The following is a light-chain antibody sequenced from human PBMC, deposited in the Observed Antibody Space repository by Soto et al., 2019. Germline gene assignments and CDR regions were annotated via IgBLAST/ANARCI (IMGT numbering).Light chain of an antibody. Sequence: QPVLTQSPSASASLGASVKLTCTLSSGHSNYAIAWHQQQSEKGPRYLMKLNSDGSHSKGDGIPDRFSGSSSGAERYLTISSLPSEDEADYYCQTWGSGIVVFGRGTKLTVL. V-gene: IGLV4-69*01. J-gene: IGLJ2*01. CDR2: LNSDGSH. CDR3: QTWGSGIVV. CDR1: SGHSNYA.